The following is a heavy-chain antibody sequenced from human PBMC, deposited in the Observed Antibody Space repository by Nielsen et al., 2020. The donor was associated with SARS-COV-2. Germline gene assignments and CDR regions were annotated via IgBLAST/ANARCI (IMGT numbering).Heavy chain of an antibody. J-gene: IGHJ4*02. CDR3: ARLYSFWSGDPPLRYFDS. V-gene: IGHV4-39*01. CDR2: INYSGNT. Sequence: GSLRLSCSVSGGSVSSSFYYWGWIRQPPGKGLEWIGSINYSGNTYYNPSLKSRVTMSVDMSKNQFSLRLKSVTAADTAVYYCARLYSFWSGDPPLRYFDSWGQGTLVTVSS. D-gene: IGHD3-3*01. CDR1: GGSVSSSFYY.